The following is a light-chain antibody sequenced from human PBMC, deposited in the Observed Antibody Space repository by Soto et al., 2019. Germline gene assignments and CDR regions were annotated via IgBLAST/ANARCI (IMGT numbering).Light chain of an antibody. CDR1: QGISSH. J-gene: IGKJ1*01. CDR2: AAS. Sequence: DIQLTQSPSFLSASVGDRVTITCRASQGISSHLAWYQQKPGKAPKLLIYAASTLQSGVPSRFSGSGSGTEFTLTISSLQPEDFATYYCQQFNGYPRTFGQGTQVEVK. V-gene: IGKV1-9*01. CDR3: QQFNGYPRT.